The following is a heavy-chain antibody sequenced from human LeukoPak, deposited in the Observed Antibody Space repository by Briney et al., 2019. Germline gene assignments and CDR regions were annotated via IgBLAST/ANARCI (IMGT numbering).Heavy chain of an antibody. CDR1: GGTFSSYA. J-gene: IGHJ3*02. D-gene: IGHD2-15*01. V-gene: IGHV1-69*06. Sequence: ASVKVSCKASGGTFSSYAISWVRQAPGQGLEWMGGIIPIFGTANYAQKFQGRVTITADKSTSTAYMELSSLRSEDTAVYYCARETYCSGGSCYKGNAFDIWGQGTMVTVSS. CDR2: IIPIFGTA. CDR3: ARETYCSGGSCYKGNAFDI.